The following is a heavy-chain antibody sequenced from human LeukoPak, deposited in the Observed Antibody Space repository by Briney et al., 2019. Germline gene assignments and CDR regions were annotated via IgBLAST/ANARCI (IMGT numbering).Heavy chain of an antibody. CDR3: ARPYYYDSRIDP. V-gene: IGHV4-30-4*01. D-gene: IGHD3-22*01. Sequence: SQTLSLTCTVSGGSISSGDYYWSWLRQPPGKGLEWIAYMYYSGSTYYNPSLKRRVTMPADTSKNQLSLKLSSVTAADTAVYYCARPYYYDSRIDPWGQGILVTVSS. CDR2: MYYSGST. CDR1: GGSISSGDYY. J-gene: IGHJ5*02.